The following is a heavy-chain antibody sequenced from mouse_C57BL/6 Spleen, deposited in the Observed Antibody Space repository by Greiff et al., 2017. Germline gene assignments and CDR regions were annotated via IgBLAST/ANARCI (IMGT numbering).Heavy chain of an antibody. V-gene: IGHV1-69*01. CDR1: GYTFTSYW. Sequence: QVQLKQPGAELVMPGASVKLSCKASGYTFTSYWMHWVKQRPGQGLEWIGEIDPSDSYTNYNQKFQGKSTLTVDKSSSTAYLQLSSLTSEESADYYCASCYGSSSFAYWGQGTLVTVSA. D-gene: IGHD1-1*01. J-gene: IGHJ3*01. CDR3: ASCYGSSSFAY. CDR2: IDPSDSYT.